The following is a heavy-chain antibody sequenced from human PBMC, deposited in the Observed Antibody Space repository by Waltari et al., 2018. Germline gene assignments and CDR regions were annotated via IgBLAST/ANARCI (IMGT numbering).Heavy chain of an antibody. Sequence: QLQFQESGPTLVKPPETLSLTCTVSGDSLKTNEFYWGWIRQTPGKGLEWIGSIYYTGTTYYDPSLRSRATLSVDTSKNQFSLTLHSVTAADTAIYYCGRDSGWYAYWGQGIQITVSS. D-gene: IGHD6-19*01. J-gene: IGHJ4*02. CDR1: GDSLKTNEFY. V-gene: IGHV4-39*07. CDR2: IYYTGTT. CDR3: GRDSGWYAY.